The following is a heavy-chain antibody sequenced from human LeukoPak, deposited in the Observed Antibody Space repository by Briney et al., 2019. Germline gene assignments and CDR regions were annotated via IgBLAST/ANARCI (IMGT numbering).Heavy chain of an antibody. D-gene: IGHD3-22*01. V-gene: IGHV4-61*02. CDR1: GGSISSGSYY. CDR3: ARADYYDSSGFDY. Sequence: SQTLSLTCTVSGGSISSGSYYWRWIRQPAGKELEWIGRIYTSGSTNYNPSLKSRVTLSVDTSKNQFSLKLSSVTAADTAVYYCARADYYDSSGFDYWGQGTLVTVSS. CDR2: IYTSGST. J-gene: IGHJ4*02.